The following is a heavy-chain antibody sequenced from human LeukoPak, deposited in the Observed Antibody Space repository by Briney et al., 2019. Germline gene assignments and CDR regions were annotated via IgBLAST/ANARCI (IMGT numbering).Heavy chain of an antibody. V-gene: IGHV4-61*02. CDR3: ARVLPSIAAAPFDP. Sequence: SETLSLTCTVSGGSISTSGSYWSWIRQPAGKGLEWIGRIYISGSTNYNPSLKSRVTMSVDTSKNQFSLKLSSVTAADTAVYYCARVLPSIAAAPFDPWGQGTLVTVSS. CDR2: IYISGST. J-gene: IGHJ5*02. D-gene: IGHD6-13*01. CDR1: GGSISTSGSY.